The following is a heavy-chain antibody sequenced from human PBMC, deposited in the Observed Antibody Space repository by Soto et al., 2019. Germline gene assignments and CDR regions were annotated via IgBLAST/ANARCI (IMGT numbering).Heavy chain of an antibody. CDR1: GNSITSSNW. CDR2: IYHGGGT. D-gene: IGHD3-10*01. CDR3: SRDVGHYYGKSPSGQFDF. J-gene: IGHJ4*02. Sequence: SETLSLTCAVSGNSITSSNWWSWVRQPPGKGLEWVAEIYHGGGTNYNPSLKSRVTISVDKSKNQFSLKLITVTAADTAVYYCSRDVGHYYGKSPSGQFDFWGQGILVTVS. V-gene: IGHV4-4*02.